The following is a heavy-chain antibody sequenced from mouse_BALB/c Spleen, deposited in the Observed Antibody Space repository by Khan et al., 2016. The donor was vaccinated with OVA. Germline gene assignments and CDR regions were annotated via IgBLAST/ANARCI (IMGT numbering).Heavy chain of an antibody. CDR2: IYPGDGDT. CDR1: GYAFSSYW. V-gene: IGHV1-80*01. J-gene: IGHJ3*01. Sequence: QVQLKESGAELVRPGSSVKISCKASGYAFSSYWMNWLKQRFGQGLEWFGQIYPGDGDTKYNGKFKGKVTLTADKSSSTAYMQISSLTSEDSAVDFCARSGYDFFAYWGQGTLVTVSA. CDR3: ARSGYDFFAY. D-gene: IGHD2-14*01.